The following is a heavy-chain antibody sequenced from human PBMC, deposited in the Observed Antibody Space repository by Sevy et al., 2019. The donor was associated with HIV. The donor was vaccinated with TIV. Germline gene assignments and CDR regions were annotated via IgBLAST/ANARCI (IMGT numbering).Heavy chain of an antibody. CDR1: GGSISSYY. J-gene: IGHJ6*02. Sequence: SETLSLTCTVSGGSISSYYWSWIRQPPGKGLEWIGYIYYSGSTNYNPSLKSRVTISVDTSKNQFSLKLGSVTAADTAVYYCARTFELGINWSGYYSPVGGSSGMDVWGQGTTVTVSS. CDR2: IYYSGST. V-gene: IGHV4-59*01. CDR3: ARTFELGINWSGYYSPVGGSSGMDV. D-gene: IGHD3-3*01.